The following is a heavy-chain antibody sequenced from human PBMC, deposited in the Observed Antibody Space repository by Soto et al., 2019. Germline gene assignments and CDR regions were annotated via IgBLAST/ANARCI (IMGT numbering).Heavy chain of an antibody. CDR2: INHSGST. J-gene: IGHJ4*02. CDR1: GGSFSGYY. V-gene: IGHV4-34*01. Sequence: QVQLQQWGAGLLKPSETLSLTCAVYGGSFSGYYWSWIRQPPGKGLEWIGVINHSGSTNYNPSLKSRVTISVDTSKNQFSLKLSSVTAADTAVYYCASTPPYCSSTSCLDLWGQGTLVTVSS. CDR3: ASTPPYCSSTSCLDL. D-gene: IGHD2-2*01.